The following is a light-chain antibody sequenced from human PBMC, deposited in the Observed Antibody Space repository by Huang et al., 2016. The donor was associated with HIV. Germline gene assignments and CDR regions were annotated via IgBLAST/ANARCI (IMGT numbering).Light chain of an antibody. CDR1: QSLQNSNGYNY. CDR2: MGS. V-gene: IGKV2-28*01. Sequence: DIVMTRSPISLPVTPGQPASISCRSSQSLQNSNGYNYLDWYVQKPGQSPRLLIYMGSNRASGVPDRFSGSGSGTDFTLKISRVEAEDVGVYYCMQALQTSFTFGGGTKVEIK. J-gene: IGKJ4*01. CDR3: MQALQTSFT.